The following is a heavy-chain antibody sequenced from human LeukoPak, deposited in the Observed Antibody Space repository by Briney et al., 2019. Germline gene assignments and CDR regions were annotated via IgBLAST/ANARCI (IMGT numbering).Heavy chain of an antibody. CDR2: IYTSGST. D-gene: IGHD3-3*01. CDR1: GGSISSGSYY. V-gene: IGHV4-61*02. CDR3: ARERGLRFLEGYDAFDI. Sequence: SETLSLTCTVSGGSISSGSYYWSWIRQPAGKGLEWIGRIYTSGSTNYNPSLKSRVTISVDTSKNQFSLKLSSVTAADTAVYYCARERGLRFLEGYDAFDIWGQGTMVTVSS. J-gene: IGHJ3*02.